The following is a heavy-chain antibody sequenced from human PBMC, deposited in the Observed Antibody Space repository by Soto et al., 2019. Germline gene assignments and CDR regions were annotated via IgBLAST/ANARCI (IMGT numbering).Heavy chain of an antibody. Sequence: GGSRGLSFSASGVTFSSYAMDWVRRAPGKGLEGVASISPRGSYMYYGDYLKGRFTVSRDNAKNSLYLQMESLRADDTAIYYCARFGLVTFDWWGQGTRVTVS. D-gene: IGHD3-3*01. CDR2: ISPRGSYM. CDR1: GVTFSSYA. CDR3: ARFGLVTFDW. V-gene: IGHV3-21*01. J-gene: IGHJ4*02.